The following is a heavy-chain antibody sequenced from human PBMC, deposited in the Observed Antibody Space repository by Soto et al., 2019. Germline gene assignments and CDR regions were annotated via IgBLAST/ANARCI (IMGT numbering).Heavy chain of an antibody. CDR1: GGSILSSIYY. D-gene: IGHD6-19*01. CDR2: IYYSGST. CDR3: ASTSGWYPLGYYYYMDV. V-gene: IGHV4-39*01. Sequence: MPSETLTLAYTVSGGSILSSIYYWGWIRQPPGKGLEWIGSIYYSGSTYYNPSLKSRVTISVDTSKNQFSLKLSSVTAADTAVYYCASTSGWYPLGYYYYMDVWGKGTTVTVSS. J-gene: IGHJ6*03.